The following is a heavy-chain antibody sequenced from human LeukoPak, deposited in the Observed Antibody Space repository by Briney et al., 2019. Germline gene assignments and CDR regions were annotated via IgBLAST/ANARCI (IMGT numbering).Heavy chain of an antibody. CDR3: ARDRRPYPYYFDY. J-gene: IGHJ4*02. Sequence: GGSLRLSCAASGFTFSSYWMSWVRQAPGKGLEWVANIKQDGSEKYYVDSVKGRFTISRDNAKNSLYLQMNSLRAEDTAVYYCARDRRPYPYYFDYWGQGTLVTVSS. D-gene: IGHD2-2*02. CDR1: GFTFSSYW. V-gene: IGHV3-7*03. CDR2: IKQDGSEK.